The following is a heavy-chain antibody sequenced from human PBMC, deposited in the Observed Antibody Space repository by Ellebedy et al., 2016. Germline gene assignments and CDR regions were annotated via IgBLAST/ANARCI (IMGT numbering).Heavy chain of an antibody. D-gene: IGHD4-17*01. Sequence: SGPTLVKPTQTLTRTCTFSGFSLSTSAVVVGWVRQPPGRAPEWLAFIYGNDDKRYSPSLKSRLTITKDTSKNQVVLTLTNMDPVYTATYYCVHRTTVTSVDYWGQGTLVTVSS. CDR3: VHRTTVTSVDY. CDR1: GFSLSTSAVV. V-gene: IGHV2-5*01. CDR2: IYGNDDK. J-gene: IGHJ4*02.